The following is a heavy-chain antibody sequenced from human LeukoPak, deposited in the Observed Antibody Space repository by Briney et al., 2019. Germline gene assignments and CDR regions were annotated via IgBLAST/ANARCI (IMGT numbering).Heavy chain of an antibody. J-gene: IGHJ6*02. Sequence: PGGSQRLSRAASLLTLSDYYRSRLRQAPRTRLEWVSYITGSGRTIYYADSVEGRFHISRDNAKTSLYLQMSSLRAEASAVYYCARDGIVIRFGGQDVWGQGNTVTVS. V-gene: IGHV3-11*01. D-gene: IGHD3-16*01. CDR2: ITGSGRTI. CDR1: LLTLSDYY. CDR3: ARDGIVIRFGGQDV.